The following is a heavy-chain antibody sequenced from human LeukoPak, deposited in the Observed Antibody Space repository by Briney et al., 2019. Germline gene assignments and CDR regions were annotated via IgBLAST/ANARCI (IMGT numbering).Heavy chain of an antibody. CDR3: AGSTSRYCSSTSCYYYYGMDV. Sequence: ASVKVSCKASGYTFTDYYIHWVRQAPGQGLEWMGWINPNSGGTYYAQKFQGRVTMTRDTSISTAYMELSRLRSDDTAVYYCAGSTSRYCSSTSCYYYYGMDVWGQGTTVTVSS. V-gene: IGHV1-2*02. J-gene: IGHJ6*02. CDR1: GYTFTDYY. CDR2: INPNSGGT. D-gene: IGHD2-2*01.